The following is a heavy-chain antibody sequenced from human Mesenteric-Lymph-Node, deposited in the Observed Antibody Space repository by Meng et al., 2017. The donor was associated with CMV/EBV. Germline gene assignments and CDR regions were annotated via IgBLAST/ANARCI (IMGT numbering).Heavy chain of an antibody. D-gene: IGHD2/OR15-2a*01. Sequence: QVQLQEAGHGLVKTLDTLSCTCSVSGALGSSGAYHWSWIRQSPGKGLEWIGYIYGTGITIYNPSLKSRVTILLETSKNQFSLKLNSVTTADTAVYYCAKSRSSTPGIVDDWGQGTLVTVSS. CDR3: AKSRSSTPGIVDD. CDR2: IYGTGIT. V-gene: IGHV4-61*08. CDR1: GALGSSGAYH. J-gene: IGHJ4*02.